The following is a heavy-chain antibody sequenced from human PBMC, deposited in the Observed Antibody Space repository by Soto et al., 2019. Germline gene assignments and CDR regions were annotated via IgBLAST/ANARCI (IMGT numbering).Heavy chain of an antibody. D-gene: IGHD2-2*01. V-gene: IGHV3-23*01. CDR1: GFTFNSYA. CDR3: VRKYPGTRPFDY. CDR2: IGIDSNT. J-gene: IGHJ4*01. Sequence: GGSLRLSCAASGFTFNSYAMNWVRQAPGKGLAWVSAIGIDSNTYYADSVKGRFTISRDNSRTTLYLQMNSLRAEDTALYYCVRKYPGTRPFDYWGQGTLVTVSS.